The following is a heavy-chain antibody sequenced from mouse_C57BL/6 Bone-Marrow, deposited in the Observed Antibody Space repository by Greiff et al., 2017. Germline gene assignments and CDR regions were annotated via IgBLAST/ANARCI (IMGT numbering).Heavy chain of an antibody. CDR2: IDPANGNT. D-gene: IGHD1-1*01. CDR3: AGILLRYYYFDY. J-gene: IGHJ2*01. CDR1: GFNIKNTY. V-gene: IGHV14-3*01. Sequence: VQLQQSVAELVRPGASVKLSCTASGFNIKNTYMHWVKQRPEQGLEWLGRIDPANGNTKYAPKFQGKATITAEPSSNTAYLQLRSLTSEDTASYSCAGILLRYYYFDYWGQGTTLTVSS.